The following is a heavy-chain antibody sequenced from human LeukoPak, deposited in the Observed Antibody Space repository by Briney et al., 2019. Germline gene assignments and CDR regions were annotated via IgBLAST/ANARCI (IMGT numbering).Heavy chain of an antibody. Sequence: SETLSLTCTVSGGSISSYYWSWIRQPPGKGLEWIGRIYTSGSTNYNPSLKSRVTMSVDTSKNQFSLKLSSVTAADTAVYYCASLSSGWSPRDYWGQGTLVTVSS. J-gene: IGHJ4*02. CDR1: GGSISSYY. CDR3: ASLSSGWSPRDY. V-gene: IGHV4-4*07. CDR2: IYTSGST. D-gene: IGHD6-19*01.